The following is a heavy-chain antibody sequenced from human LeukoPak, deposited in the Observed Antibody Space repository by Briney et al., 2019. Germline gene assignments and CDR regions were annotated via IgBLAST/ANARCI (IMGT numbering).Heavy chain of an antibody. Sequence: PGGSLRLSCAASGFSSSSYSMNWVRQAPGKGLEWVSYISSSSTIYYADSVKGRFTISRDNAKNSLDLQMNSLRAEDTAVYYCARDQGYCSSTSCQYWYFDLWGRGTLVTVSS. CDR1: GFSSSSYS. CDR3: ARDQGYCSSTSCQYWYFDL. V-gene: IGHV3-48*04. CDR2: ISSSSTI. J-gene: IGHJ2*01. D-gene: IGHD2-2*01.